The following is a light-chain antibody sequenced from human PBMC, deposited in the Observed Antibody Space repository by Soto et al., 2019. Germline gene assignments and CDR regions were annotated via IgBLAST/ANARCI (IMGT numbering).Light chain of an antibody. V-gene: IGKV3-20*01. Sequence: EIVLTQSPGTLSLSPGERATLSCRASQSVSSSYLAWYLQKPGQAPRLLIYGASSRATGIPDRFSGGGSGTDFTLTISRLEHEDFAVYYCQQYGSSPVTFGQGTKVQIK. CDR2: GAS. CDR3: QQYGSSPVT. J-gene: IGKJ1*01. CDR1: QSVSSSY.